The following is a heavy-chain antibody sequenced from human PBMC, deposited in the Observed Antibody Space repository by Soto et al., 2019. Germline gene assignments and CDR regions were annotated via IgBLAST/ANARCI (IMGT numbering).Heavy chain of an antibody. CDR3: ARAKETSTTGTPYYFGMDV. CDR2: INPNSGST. V-gene: IGHV1-46*01. Sequence: QVQLVRSGAEVKRPGASVKVSCKASGYAFTSYYMHWVRQAPGQGLEWMGIINPNSGSTSYAQRFQGRVTMTSDTSTNTVYMELSSLRSEDTAMYFCARAKETSTTGTPYYFGMDVWGQGTTVTVSS. CDR1: GYAFTSYY. J-gene: IGHJ6*02. D-gene: IGHD1-1*01.